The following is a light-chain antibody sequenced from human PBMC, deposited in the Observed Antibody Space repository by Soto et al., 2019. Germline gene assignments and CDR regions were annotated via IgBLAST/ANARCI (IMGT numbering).Light chain of an antibody. CDR3: QQSYSSFMYT. CDR1: QSIGSY. J-gene: IGKJ2*01. V-gene: IGKV1-39*01. CDR2: GAS. Sequence: DIQLTQSPSSLSASIGDRVTITCRASQSIGSYLSWYQHKQGRAPKLLIFGASYLKGGVPSRFSGSGSGIDFTLTITSLDPEDFATYYCQQSYSSFMYTFGQGTKVDIK.